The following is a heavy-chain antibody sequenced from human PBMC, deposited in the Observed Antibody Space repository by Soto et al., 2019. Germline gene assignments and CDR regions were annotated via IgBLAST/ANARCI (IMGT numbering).Heavy chain of an antibody. D-gene: IGHD3-16*01. V-gene: IGHV1-8*01. CDR2: MNPNSDNT. CDR3: ARERGGGYFDY. CDR1: GYTFTSYD. Sequence: QVQLVQSGAEVKKPGASVKVSCKASGYTFTSYDINWVRQATGQGLEWMGWMNPNSDNTGYAQKFQGRLTMTRNSSKSTAYMKPSSLKSEDTAVYYCARERGGGYFDYWGQGILVTVSS. J-gene: IGHJ4*02.